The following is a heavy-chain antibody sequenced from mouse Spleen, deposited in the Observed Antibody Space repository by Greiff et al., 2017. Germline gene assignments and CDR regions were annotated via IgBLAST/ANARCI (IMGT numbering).Heavy chain of an antibody. J-gene: IGHJ2*01. Sequence: EVKLVESGGGLVKPGGSLKLSCAASGFTFSDYYMYWVRQTPEKRLEWVATISDGGSYTYYPDSVKGRFTISRDNAKNNLYLQMSSLKSEDTAMYYCARGLRRGFDYWGQGTTLTVSS. V-gene: IGHV5-4*02. D-gene: IGHD2-4*01. CDR3: ARGLRRGFDY. CDR1: GFTFSDYY. CDR2: ISDGGSYT.